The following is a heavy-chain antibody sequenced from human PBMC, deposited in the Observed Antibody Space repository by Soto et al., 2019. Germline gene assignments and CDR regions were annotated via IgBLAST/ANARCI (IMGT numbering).Heavy chain of an antibody. D-gene: IGHD2-2*01. CDR3: ARGYGYCSSTSCSNWFDP. CDR2: IYHSGST. CDR1: GGSISSGGYS. V-gene: IGHV4-30-2*01. J-gene: IGHJ5*02. Sequence: SETLSLTCAVSGGSISSGGYSWSWIRQPPGKGLEWIGYIYHSGSTYYNPSLKSRVTISVDRSKNQFSLKLSSVTAADTAVYYCARGYGYCSSTSCSNWFDPWGQGTLVTVSS.